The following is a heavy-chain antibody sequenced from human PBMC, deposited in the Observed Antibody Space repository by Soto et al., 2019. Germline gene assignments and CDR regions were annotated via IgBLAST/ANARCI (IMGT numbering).Heavy chain of an antibody. CDR2: IWYDGSNK. Sequence: PGGSLRLSCAASGFTFSSYGMHWVRQAPGKGLEWVAVIWYDGSNKYYADSVKGRFTISRDNSKNTLYLQMNSLRAEDTAVYYCARGRKSVDTAMDPLDYWGQGTLVTVSS. V-gene: IGHV3-33*01. CDR1: GFTFSSYG. D-gene: IGHD5-18*01. J-gene: IGHJ4*02. CDR3: ARGRKSVDTAMDPLDY.